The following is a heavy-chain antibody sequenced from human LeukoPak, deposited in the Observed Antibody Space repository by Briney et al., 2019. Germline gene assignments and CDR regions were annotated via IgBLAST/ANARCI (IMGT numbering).Heavy chain of an antibody. Sequence: GALVKVSCKTSGHTFTSNGFSWVRQAPGQGLEWMGWISAYNGNTNYAQKPQGRVTMTTDTSTSTAYMEQRSLGSADTAVYYCARGRGFYSDYLRYMDVWGKGTTVTISS. CDR1: GHTFTSNG. CDR2: ISAYNGNT. D-gene: IGHD4-11*01. V-gene: IGHV1-18*01. J-gene: IGHJ6*03. CDR3: ARGRGFYSDYLRYMDV.